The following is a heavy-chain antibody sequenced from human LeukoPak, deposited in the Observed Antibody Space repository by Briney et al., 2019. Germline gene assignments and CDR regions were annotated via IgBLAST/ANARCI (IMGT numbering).Heavy chain of an antibody. CDR2: IYTSGST. J-gene: IGHJ4*02. D-gene: IGHD2-21*02. V-gene: IGHV4-4*07. CDR3: ARQSGVVTAIRFDY. Sequence: SETLSLTCTVSGGSISRYYWSWIRQPAGKGLEWIGRIYTSGSTNYNPSLKSRVTISVDTSKNQFSLKLSSVTAADTAVYYCARQSGVVTAIRFDYWGQGTLVTVSS. CDR1: GGSISRYY.